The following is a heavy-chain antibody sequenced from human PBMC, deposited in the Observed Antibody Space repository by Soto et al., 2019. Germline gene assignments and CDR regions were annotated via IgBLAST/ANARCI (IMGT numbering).Heavy chain of an antibody. CDR3: AHRLRWLANFDY. J-gene: IGHJ4*02. CDR1: GFSLTTSGVG. Sequence: SGPTLVNPTQTLTLTCTFSGFSLTTSGVGVGWIRQPPGKALEWLALIYWNDEKRYSPSLKSRLTITKDTSRNQEVLTMTNVDPVDTATYFCAHRLRWLANFDYWGQGTLVTVSS. V-gene: IGHV2-5*01. D-gene: IGHD6-19*01. CDR2: IYWNDEK.